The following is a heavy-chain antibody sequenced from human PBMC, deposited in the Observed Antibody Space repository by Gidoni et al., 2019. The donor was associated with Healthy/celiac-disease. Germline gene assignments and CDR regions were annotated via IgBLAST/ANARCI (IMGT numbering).Heavy chain of an antibody. CDR3: ARRGSLGYCSSTSCPPPECFDY. V-gene: IGHV3-23*01. CDR2: ISGSGGST. CDR1: GFTFSSCA. J-gene: IGHJ4*02. Sequence: EVQLLESGGGLVQPGGSLRLSCAASGFTFSSCAMSWVRQAPGKGLEWVSAISGSGGSTYYADSVKGRFTISRDNSKNTLYLQMNSLRAEDTAVYYCARRGSLGYCSSTSCPPPECFDYWGQGTLVTVSS. D-gene: IGHD2-2*01.